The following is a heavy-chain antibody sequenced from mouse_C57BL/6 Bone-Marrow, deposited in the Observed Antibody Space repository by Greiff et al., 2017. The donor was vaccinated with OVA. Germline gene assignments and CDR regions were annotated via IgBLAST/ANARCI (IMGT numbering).Heavy chain of an antibody. J-gene: IGHJ4*01. CDR1: GFTFSSYG. CDR3: ARQDYRVYYYAMDY. CDR2: ISSGGSYT. V-gene: IGHV5-6*01. D-gene: IGHD2-13*01. Sequence: EVMLVESGGDLVKPGGSLKLSCAASGFTFSSYGMSWVRQTPDKRLEWVATISSGGSYTYYPDSVKGRFTISRDNAKNTLYLQMSSLKSEDTAMYYCARQDYRVYYYAMDYWGQGTSVTVSS.